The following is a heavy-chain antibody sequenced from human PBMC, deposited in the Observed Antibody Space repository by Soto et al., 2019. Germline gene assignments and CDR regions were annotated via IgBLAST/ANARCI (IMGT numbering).Heavy chain of an antibody. CDR2: INSDGSST. J-gene: IGHJ6*02. V-gene: IGHV3-74*01. CDR1: GFTFSSYW. CDR3: AREPGSSWYYYGMDV. D-gene: IGHD6-13*01. Sequence: GGSLRLSCAASGFTFSSYWMHWVRQAPGKGLVWVSRINSDGSSTSYADSVKGRFTISRDNAKNTLYLQMNSLRAEDTAVYYCAREPGSSWYYYGMDVWGQGTTVTVSS.